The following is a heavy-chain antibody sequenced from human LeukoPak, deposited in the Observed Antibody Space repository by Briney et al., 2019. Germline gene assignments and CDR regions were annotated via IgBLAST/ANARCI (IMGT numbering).Heavy chain of an antibody. D-gene: IGHD2-21*02. CDR2: ISSSSSTI. J-gene: IGHJ4*02. V-gene: IGHV3-48*01. CDR3: ASYCGGDCYSDFDY. CDR1: GFTFSSYS. Sequence: GGSLRLSCAASGFTFSSYSMNWVRQAPGKGLEWVSYISSSSSTIYHADSVKGRFTISRDNAKNSLYLQMNSLRAEDTAVYYCASYCGGDCYSDFDYWGQGTLVTVSS.